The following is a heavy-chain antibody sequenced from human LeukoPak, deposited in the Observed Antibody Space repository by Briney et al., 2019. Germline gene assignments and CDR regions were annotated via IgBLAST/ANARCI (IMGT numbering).Heavy chain of an antibody. CDR2: INPNSGDT. V-gene: IGHV1-2*02. CDR1: GYTFTDYY. CDR3: ARANFLYCSSTTCLFDY. J-gene: IGHJ4*02. D-gene: IGHD2-2*01. Sequence: ASVKVSCKASGYTFTDYYLHWVRQAPGQGFEWMGWINPNSGDTNYAQKFQGRVTMTRDTSISTAHTEMSRLRSDDTAVYYCARANFLYCSSTTCLFDYWGQGTPVTVSS.